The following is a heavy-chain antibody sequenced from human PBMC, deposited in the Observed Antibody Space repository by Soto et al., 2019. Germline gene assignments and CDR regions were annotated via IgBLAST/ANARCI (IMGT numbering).Heavy chain of an antibody. J-gene: IGHJ4*02. CDR1: GGSISSGDYY. CDR3: AANYYDNSGTIDY. Sequence: QVQLQESGPGLVKPSQTLSLTCSVSGGSISSGDYYWSWIRQPPGKGLEWIGYIYYSGSTYYNPSRKSRVTISLDTFKNQFSLKLSSVTAADTAVYYCAANYYDNSGTIDYWGQGTLVTGSS. V-gene: IGHV4-30-4*01. D-gene: IGHD3-22*01. CDR2: IYYSGST.